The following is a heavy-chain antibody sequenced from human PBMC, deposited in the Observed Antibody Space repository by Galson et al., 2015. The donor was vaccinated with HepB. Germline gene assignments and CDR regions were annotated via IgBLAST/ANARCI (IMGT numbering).Heavy chain of an antibody. CDR3: AREKFHYDSSGYYPGLDY. CDR1: GYTFTSYY. CDR2: INPSGGST. Sequence: SVKVSCKASGYTFTSYYMHWVRQAPGQGLEWMGIINPSGGSTSYAQKFQGRVTMTRGTSTSTVYMELSSLRSEDTAVYYCAREKFHYDSSGYYPGLDYWGQGTLVTVSS. D-gene: IGHD3-22*01. V-gene: IGHV1-46*01. J-gene: IGHJ4*02.